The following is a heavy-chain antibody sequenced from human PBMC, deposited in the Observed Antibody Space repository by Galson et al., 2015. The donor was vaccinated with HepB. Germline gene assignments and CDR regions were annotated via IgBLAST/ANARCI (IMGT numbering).Heavy chain of an antibody. CDR2: IYTSGST. D-gene: IGHD3/OR15-3a*01. CDR1: GGSINSGSYY. J-gene: IGHJ3*02. V-gene: IGHV4-61*02. Sequence: PSLTCTVSGGSINSGSYYWNWIRQPAGKGLEWIGRIYTSGSTSYNPSLKSRVTMSVDTSKNQFSLKLTSVTAADTAVYYCARGGAGETFFDFWTGYLAIDIWGQGTMVTVSS. CDR3: ARGGAGETFFDFWTGYLAIDI.